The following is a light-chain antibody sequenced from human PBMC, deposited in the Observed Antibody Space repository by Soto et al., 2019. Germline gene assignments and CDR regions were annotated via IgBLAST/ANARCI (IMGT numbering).Light chain of an antibody. V-gene: IGKV3-20*01. CDR1: QTICRTY. J-gene: IGKJ4*01. Sequence: EIVLTQSPGTLSLSPGETSTLSCRASQTICRTYLAWYKQKPGQAPRLLIFGTSSRATGIPDRFSGSGSGTDFTLSISRLEPEDFAVYYCQQYASSPLLTFGGGTKVEIK. CDR3: QQYASSPLLT. CDR2: GTS.